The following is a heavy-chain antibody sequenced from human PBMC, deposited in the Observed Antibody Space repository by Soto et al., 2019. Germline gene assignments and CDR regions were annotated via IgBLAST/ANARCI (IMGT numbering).Heavy chain of an antibody. CDR3: ARETSSYYYDRSAYLYAS. CDR1: GGSISSSDYY. V-gene: IGHV4-30-4*01. D-gene: IGHD3-22*01. Sequence: SETLSLTCTVSGGSISSSDYYWNWVRQPPGKGLEWVGNIYYSGSTYYNASLKSRLIISIDTSKNQFSLKLTSVTAADTAVYYCARETSSYYYDRSAYLYASWGQGTLVTVSS. CDR2: IYYSGST. J-gene: IGHJ5*02.